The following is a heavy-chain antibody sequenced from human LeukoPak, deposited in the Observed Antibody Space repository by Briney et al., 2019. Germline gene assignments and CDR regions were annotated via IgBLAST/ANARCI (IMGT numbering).Heavy chain of an antibody. V-gene: IGHV1-8*01. J-gene: IGHJ6*03. CDR2: MNPNSGNT. D-gene: IGHD6-13*01. CDR3: ARGEEYSSSWYRYYYYMDV. Sequence: GASVKVSCKASGYTFTSYDINWVRQATGQGLECMGWMNPNSGNTGYAQKFQGRVTMTRNTSISTAYMELSSLRSEDTAVYYCARGEEYSSSWYRYYYYMDVWGKGTTVTISS. CDR1: GYTFTSYD.